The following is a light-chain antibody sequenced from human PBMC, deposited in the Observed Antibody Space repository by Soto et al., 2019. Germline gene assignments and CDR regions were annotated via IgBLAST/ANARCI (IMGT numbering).Light chain of an antibody. CDR3: QQSFVTPRT. V-gene: IGKV1-39*01. Sequence: DIQMTQSPSSLSASVGDRVTITCRASQTLKSYLNWYLHKPGKAPNLLIHDATTLHTGVPSRFSGSGSGTDFTLTISSLQPEDFATYYCQQSFVTPRTFGQGTKVDIK. J-gene: IGKJ1*01. CDR2: DAT. CDR1: QTLKSY.